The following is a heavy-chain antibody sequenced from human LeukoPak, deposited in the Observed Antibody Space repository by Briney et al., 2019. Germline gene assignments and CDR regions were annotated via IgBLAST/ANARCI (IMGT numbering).Heavy chain of an antibody. CDR2: ISAYNGNT. V-gene: IGHV1-18*01. J-gene: IGHJ3*02. CDR3: ARVPNYYDSTQGAFDI. CDR1: GYTFTSYG. D-gene: IGHD3-22*01. Sequence: GASVKVSCKASGYTFTSYGISWVRQAPGQGLEWMGWISAYNGNTNYAQKLQGRVTMTTDTSTSTAYMELRSLRSDDTAVYYCARVPNYYDSTQGAFDIWGQGTMVTVSS.